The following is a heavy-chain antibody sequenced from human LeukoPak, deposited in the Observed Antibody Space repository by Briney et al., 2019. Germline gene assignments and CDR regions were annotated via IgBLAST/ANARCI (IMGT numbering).Heavy chain of an antibody. Sequence: ASVTVSCTASGYTFTCYYMHWVRQAPGQGLEWMGWINPNSGGTNYAQKFQGRVTMTRDTSISTAYMELSRLRSDDTAVYYCARANVDYGDYGDAFDIWGQGTMVTVSS. CDR3: ARANVDYGDYGDAFDI. CDR1: GYTFTCYY. J-gene: IGHJ3*02. V-gene: IGHV1-2*02. D-gene: IGHD4-17*01. CDR2: INPNSGGT.